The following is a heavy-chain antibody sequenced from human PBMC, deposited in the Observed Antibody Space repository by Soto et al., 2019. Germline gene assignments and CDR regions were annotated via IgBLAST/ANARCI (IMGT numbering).Heavy chain of an antibody. CDR1: GYTFTSYA. D-gene: IGHD3-16*02. J-gene: IGHJ4*02. CDR3: AREVANYDYVWGSYRYGFGY. Sequence: QVQLVQSGAEVKKPGASVKVSCKASGYTFTSYAMHWVRQAPGQRLEWMGWINAGNGNTKYSQKFQGRVTITRDTSASTAYMELSSLRSEDTAVYYCAREVANYDYVWGSYRYGFGYWGQGTLVTVSS. CDR2: INAGNGNT. V-gene: IGHV1-3*01.